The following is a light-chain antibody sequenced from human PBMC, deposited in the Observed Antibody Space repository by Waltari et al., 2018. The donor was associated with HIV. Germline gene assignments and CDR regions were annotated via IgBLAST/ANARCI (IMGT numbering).Light chain of an antibody. CDR2: DVS. V-gene: IGLV2-11*01. CDR3: CSYAGSYTYV. CDR1: SSDVGGYNY. J-gene: IGLJ1*01. Sequence: QSALTQPRSVSGSPGQSVTISCTGTSSDVGGYNYVSWYQQHPGKAPKLMIYDVSKRPSGFPDRFSGSKSGNPASLTISGLQAEDEADYYCCSYAGSYTYVFGTGTKVTVL.